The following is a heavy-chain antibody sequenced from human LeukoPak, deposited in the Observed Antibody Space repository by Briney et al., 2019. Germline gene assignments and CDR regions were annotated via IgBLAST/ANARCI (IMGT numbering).Heavy chain of an antibody. CDR3: VADCYGDCID. Sequence: LVKVSCKASGFIFSSSAVQWVRQARGQRLEWIGWIVVGSGNTNYAQNFQERVTITRDMSTSTAYMELSSLRSEDTAVYYCVADCYGDCIDWGQGTLVTVSS. V-gene: IGHV1-58*01. CDR2: IVVGSGNT. D-gene: IGHD4-17*01. CDR1: GFIFSSSA. J-gene: IGHJ4*02.